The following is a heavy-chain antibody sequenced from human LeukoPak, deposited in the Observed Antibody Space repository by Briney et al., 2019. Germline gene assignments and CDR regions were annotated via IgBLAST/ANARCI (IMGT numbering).Heavy chain of an antibody. CDR1: GFTVSSNY. D-gene: IGHD1-20*01. Sequence: GGSLRLSCAASGFTVSSNYMSWVRQAPGKGLEWVSVIYSGGSTYYADSVKGRFTISRDNSKNTLYPQMNSLRAEDTAVYYCARDGVNWNERYFDYWGQGTLVTVSS. J-gene: IGHJ4*02. CDR2: IYSGGST. CDR3: ARDGVNWNERYFDY. V-gene: IGHV3-53*01.